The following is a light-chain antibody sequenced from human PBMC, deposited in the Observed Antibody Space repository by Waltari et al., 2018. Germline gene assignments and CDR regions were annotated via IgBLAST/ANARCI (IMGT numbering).Light chain of an antibody. CDR3: QAWDSSTVV. V-gene: IGLV3-1*01. Sequence: SYELTQPPSVSVSPGQTASITCSGDKLGDKYACWYQQKPGQSPVLVIYQDSKRHSGGAERFSGSNSGNTATLTISGTQAMDEADYYCQAWDSSTVVFGGGTKLTVL. CDR1: KLGDKY. CDR2: QDS. J-gene: IGLJ2*01.